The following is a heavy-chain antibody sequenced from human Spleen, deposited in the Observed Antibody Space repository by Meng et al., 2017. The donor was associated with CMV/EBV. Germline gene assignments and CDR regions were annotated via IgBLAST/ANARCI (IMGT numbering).Heavy chain of an antibody. J-gene: IGHJ4*02. CDR3: ARAPYDFWSGYPAYYFDY. CDR2: IYYSGST. Sequence: SETLSLTCTVSGGSIGSSSYYWGWIRQPPGKGLEWIGSIYYSGSTYYNPSLKSRVTISVDTSKNQFSLKLSSVTAADTAVYYCARAPYDFWSGYPAYYFDYWGQGTLVTVSS. CDR1: GGSIGSSSYY. D-gene: IGHD3-3*01. V-gene: IGHV4-39*07.